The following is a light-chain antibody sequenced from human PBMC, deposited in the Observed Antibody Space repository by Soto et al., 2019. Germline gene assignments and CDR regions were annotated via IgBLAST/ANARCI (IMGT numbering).Light chain of an antibody. Sequence: DIQMTQSPSSLSASVGARVPITCRASQSISNSLNWYQQQPGKAPNLLISAASSLHRGVPSRFSGSGSGTDFTLTIASLQPEDFATYYCHQSYSDPWMFGQGTKVDIK. CDR3: HQSYSDPWM. J-gene: IGKJ1*01. V-gene: IGKV1-39*01. CDR1: QSISNS. CDR2: AAS.